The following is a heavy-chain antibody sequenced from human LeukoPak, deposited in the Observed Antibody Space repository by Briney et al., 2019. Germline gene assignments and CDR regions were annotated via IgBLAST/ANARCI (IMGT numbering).Heavy chain of an antibody. V-gene: IGHV1-2*06. CDR2: INPNSGST. CDR3: ALLTTVTPNFDY. D-gene: IGHD4-17*01. J-gene: IGHJ4*02. Sequence: ASVKVSCKASGYTFTGYYMHWLRQAPGQGLEWMGRINPNSGSTNYAQKFQGRVTMTRDTSISTAYMELSSLRSDDTAVYYCALLTTVTPNFDYWGQGTLVTVSS. CDR1: GYTFTGYY.